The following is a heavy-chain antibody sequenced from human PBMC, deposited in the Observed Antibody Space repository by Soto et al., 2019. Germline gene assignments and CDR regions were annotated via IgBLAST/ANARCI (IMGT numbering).Heavy chain of an antibody. CDR1: GSPLSNA. CDR3: ARVDLRTTDY. Sequence: HVQLVESGGGVVQPGRSLRLSCGASGSPLSNAMHWVRQAPGKGLEWVAVIWYDGSKIYYADSVKGRFTISRDNSKNTLYLQMNSLRAEDTAVYYCARVDLRTTDYWGQGTLVTVSS. CDR2: IWYDGSKI. J-gene: IGHJ4*02. V-gene: IGHV3-33*01. D-gene: IGHD4-17*01.